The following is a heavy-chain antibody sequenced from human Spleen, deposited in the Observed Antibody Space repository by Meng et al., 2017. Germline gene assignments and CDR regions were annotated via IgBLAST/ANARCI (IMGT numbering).Heavy chain of an antibody. CDR2: IIPIFGTA. V-gene: IGHV1-69*05. D-gene: IGHD1-1*01. J-gene: IGHJ3*02. CDR1: GGTFSSYA. Sequence: SVKVSCNASGGTFSSYAISWVRQAPGQGLEWMGGIIPIFGTANYAQKFQGRVTITTDESTSTAYMELSSLRSEDTAVYYCARSGIRPPRDAFDIWGQGTMVTVSS. CDR3: ARSGIRPPRDAFDI.